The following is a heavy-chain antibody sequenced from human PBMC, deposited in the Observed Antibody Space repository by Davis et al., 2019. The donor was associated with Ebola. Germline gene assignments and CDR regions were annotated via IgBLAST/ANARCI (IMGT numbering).Heavy chain of an antibody. CDR2: IYPGDSDT. D-gene: IGHD2-8*02. CDR1: GYSFTSYW. CDR3: ARLPSTGENYGMDV. Sequence: PGGSLRLSCAASGYSFTSYWIGWVRQMPGKGLEWMGIIYPGDSDTRYSPSFQGQVTISADKSISTAYLQWSSLKASDTAMYYCARLPSTGENYGMDVWGQGTTVTVSS. J-gene: IGHJ6*02. V-gene: IGHV5-51*01.